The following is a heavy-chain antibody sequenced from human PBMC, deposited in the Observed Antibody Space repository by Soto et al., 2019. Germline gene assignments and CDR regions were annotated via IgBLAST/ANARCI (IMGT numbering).Heavy chain of an antibody. V-gene: IGHV1-18*01. CDR1: GFTFTSYV. Sequence: QVQLVQSAVEVKKPGASVQVSCKTSGFTFTSYVITWVRQAPGQVLEWMGWISAFSGKTKLAQKLEGRVTMITDASTSTAYMELKSLRSDDTAVYYCARDRERGLGSLDAWGKGPLVIVSS. J-gene: IGHJ5*02. CDR3: ARDRERGLGSLDA. CDR2: ISAFSGKT.